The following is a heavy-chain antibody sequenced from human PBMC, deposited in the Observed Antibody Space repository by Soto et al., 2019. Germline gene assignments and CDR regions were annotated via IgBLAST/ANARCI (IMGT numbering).Heavy chain of an antibody. CDR3: ARGSGLGPNWFDP. CDR1: GGSISSGGYS. V-gene: IGHV4-30-2*01. CDR2: IYHSGST. Sequence: SETLSLTCAVSGGSISSGGYSWSWIRQPPGKGLEWIGYIYHSGSTYYNPSLKSRVTISVDRSKNQFSLKLSSVTAADTAVYYCARGSGLGPNWFDPWGQGTLVTVSS. J-gene: IGHJ5*02. D-gene: IGHD5-12*01.